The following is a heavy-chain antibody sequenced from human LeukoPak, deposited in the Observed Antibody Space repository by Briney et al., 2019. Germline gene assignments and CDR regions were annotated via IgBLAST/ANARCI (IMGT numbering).Heavy chain of an antibody. D-gene: IGHD6-6*01. CDR3: ARGRGEQLVLEYWYFDL. J-gene: IGHJ2*01. CDR2: ISAYNGNT. Sequence: ASVKVSCKASGYTFTSYGISWVRQAPGQGLEWMGWISAYNGNTNYAQKLQGRVTMTTDKSTSTAYMELSSLRSEDTAVYYCARGRGEQLVLEYWYFDLWGRGTLVTVSS. V-gene: IGHV1-18*01. CDR1: GYTFTSYG.